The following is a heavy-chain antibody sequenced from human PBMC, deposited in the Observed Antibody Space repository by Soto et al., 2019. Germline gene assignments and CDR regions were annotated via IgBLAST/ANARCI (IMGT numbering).Heavy chain of an antibody. CDR2: MNPNSGNT. CDR1: GYTFTSYD. Sequence: ASVKVSCKASGYTFTSYDINWVRQATGQGLEWMGWMNPNSGNTGYAQKFQGRVTMTRNTSISTAYMELSSLRSEDTAVYYCARVFRGWFGELLVNYYYYMDVWGKGTTVTVSS. J-gene: IGHJ6*03. CDR3: ARVFRGWFGELLVNYYYYMDV. V-gene: IGHV1-8*01. D-gene: IGHD3-10*01.